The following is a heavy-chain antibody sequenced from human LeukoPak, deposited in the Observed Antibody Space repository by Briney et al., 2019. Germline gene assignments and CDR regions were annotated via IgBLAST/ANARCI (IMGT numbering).Heavy chain of an antibody. D-gene: IGHD4-17*01. CDR3: ASSYGGNPGDFDY. J-gene: IGHJ4*02. CDR1: GGSISSGGYY. Sequence: SETLSLTCTVSGGSISSGGYYWSWVRQHPGKGLEWIGYIYYSGSTYYNPSLKSRVTISVDTSKNQFSLKLSSVTAADTAVYYCASSYGGNPGDFDYWGQGTLVTVSS. CDR2: IYYSGST. V-gene: IGHV4-31*03.